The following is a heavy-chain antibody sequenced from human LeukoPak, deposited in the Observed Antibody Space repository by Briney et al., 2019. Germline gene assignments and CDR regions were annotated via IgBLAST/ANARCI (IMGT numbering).Heavy chain of an antibody. J-gene: IGHJ5*02. CDR2: INADGSAT. V-gene: IGHV3-74*01. CDR1: GFTFSSHW. CDR3: VRGALRDCSYTSCTRGNWFDP. Sequence: GGSLRLSCAASGFTFSSHWMHWVRQAPEKGLVEVSHINADGSATYYAASVKGRFTIARDNARNTLYLQMHSLTAEDTGVYYCVRGALRDCSYTSCTRGNWFDPWGQGTLVTVSS. D-gene: IGHD2-2*01.